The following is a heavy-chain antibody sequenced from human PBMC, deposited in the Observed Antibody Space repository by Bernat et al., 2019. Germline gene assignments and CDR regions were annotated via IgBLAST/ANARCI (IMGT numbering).Heavy chain of an antibody. D-gene: IGHD1-26*01. CDR1: GFTFSSYS. V-gene: IGHV3-48*01. CDR3: ASGGNSGSRRFDY. J-gene: IGHJ4*02. CDR2: ISSSGSTI. Sequence: EVQLVESGGGLVQPGGSLRLSCAASGFTFSSYSMNWVRQAPGKGLEWVSYISSSGSTIYYADYVKGRFTISRDNAKNSLYLQMNSLRAEDTAVYYCASGGNSGSRRFDYWGQGTLVTVSS.